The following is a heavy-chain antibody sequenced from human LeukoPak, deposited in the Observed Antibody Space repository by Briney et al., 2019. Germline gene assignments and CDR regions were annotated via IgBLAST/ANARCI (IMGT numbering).Heavy chain of an antibody. CDR3: ARERRDGYKVYFDY. CDR1: GGSISSSSYY. J-gene: IGHJ4*02. D-gene: IGHD5-24*01. Sequence: PSETLSLTCTVSGGSISSSSYYWGWIRQPPEKGLEWIGNIYYSGSTYYNPSLKSRVTISVDTSKNHFSLRLSSVTAADTAVYYCARERRDGYKVYFDYWGQGTLVTVSS. CDR2: IYYSGST. V-gene: IGHV4-39*07.